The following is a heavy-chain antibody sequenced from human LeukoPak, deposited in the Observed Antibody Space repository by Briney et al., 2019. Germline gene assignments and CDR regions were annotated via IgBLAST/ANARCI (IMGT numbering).Heavy chain of an antibody. CDR1: GGSISSGDYY. J-gene: IGHJ4*02. D-gene: IGHD3-16*01. V-gene: IGHV4-31*03. CDR3: ASSPLGVSEEDY. Sequence: SETLSLTCTVSGGSISSGDYYWSWIRQHPGKGLEWIGYIYYSGSTYYNPSLKSRVTMSVDTSKNQFSLRLSSVTAADTAVYYCASSPLGVSEEDYWGQGTLVTVSS. CDR2: IYYSGST.